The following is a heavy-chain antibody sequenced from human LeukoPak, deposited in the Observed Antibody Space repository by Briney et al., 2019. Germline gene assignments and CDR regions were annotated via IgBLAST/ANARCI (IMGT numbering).Heavy chain of an antibody. V-gene: IGHV3-9*01. J-gene: IGHJ6*02. CDR2: ISWNSGSI. CDR3: TRDSYISDVYYGMDV. Sequence: GGSLRLSCAASGFTFDDYAMHWVRQAPGKGLEWVSGISWNSGSIGYADSVKGRFTVSRDNAKNILYLQMNSLRAGDAAVYFCTRDSYISDVYYGMDVWGQGATVTVSS. D-gene: IGHD1-26*01. CDR1: GFTFDDYA.